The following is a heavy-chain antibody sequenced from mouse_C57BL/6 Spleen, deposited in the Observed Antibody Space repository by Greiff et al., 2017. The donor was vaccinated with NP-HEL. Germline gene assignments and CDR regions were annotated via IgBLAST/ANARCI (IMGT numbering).Heavy chain of an antibody. CDR1: GYSITSGYY. V-gene: IGHV3-6*01. D-gene: IGHD2-3*01. CDR2: ISYDGSN. Sequence: VQLQQSGPGLVKPSQSLSLTCSVTGYSITSGYYWNWIRQFPGNKLEWMGYISYDGSNNYNPSLKNRISITRDTSTHQFFLKVNSVTTEDTAAYYGARDQGDGYYVFAYWGQGTLVTVSA. CDR3: ARDQGDGYYVFAY. J-gene: IGHJ3*01.